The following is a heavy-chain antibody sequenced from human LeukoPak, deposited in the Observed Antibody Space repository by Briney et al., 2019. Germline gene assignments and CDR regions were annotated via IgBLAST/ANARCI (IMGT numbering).Heavy chain of an antibody. J-gene: IGHJ4*02. Sequence: GGSLRLSCAASGFTFSSYAMHRVRQAPGKGLEWVAVISYDGSNKYYADSVKGRFTISRDNSKNTLYLQMNSLRAEDTAVYYCASFSSGPTPFDYWGQGTLVTVSS. V-gene: IGHV3-30*04. CDR2: ISYDGSNK. CDR3: ASFSSGPTPFDY. CDR1: GFTFSSYA. D-gene: IGHD2-15*01.